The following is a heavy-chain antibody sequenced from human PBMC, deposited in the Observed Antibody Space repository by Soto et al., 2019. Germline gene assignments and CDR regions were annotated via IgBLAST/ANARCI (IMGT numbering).Heavy chain of an antibody. V-gene: IGHV1-18*01. CDR2: ISAYNGNT. Sequence: QVQLVQSGAEVKKPGASVKVSCKASGYTFTSYGITWVRQAPGQGLEWMGWISAYNGNTHYAQKLQGRVTMTTDTXXXXXXXXXXXXXXXXXXXXXXXXXLGDAFDIWGQGTMVTVSS. CDR1: GYTFTSYG. CDR3: XXXLGDAFDI. J-gene: IGHJ3*02.